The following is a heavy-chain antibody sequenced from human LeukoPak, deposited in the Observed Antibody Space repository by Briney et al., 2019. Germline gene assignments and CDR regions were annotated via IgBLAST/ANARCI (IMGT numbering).Heavy chain of an antibody. CDR3: SRIQDWSNGDD. J-gene: IGHJ4*02. CDR1: GLSLSGSA. D-gene: IGHD2-8*01. Sequence: GGSLKLSCAASGLSLSGSAIHGVRQTSEKGLEWVGRISSKASSYATGYGESVKARFTISRDESRSTAYLQMNSLKTEDTAVYYCSRIQDWSNGDDWGQGTLVTVSS. V-gene: IGHV3-73*01. CDR2: ISSKASSYAT.